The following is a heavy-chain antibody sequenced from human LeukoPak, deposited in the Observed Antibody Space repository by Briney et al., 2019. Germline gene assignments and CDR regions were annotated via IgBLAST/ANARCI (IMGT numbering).Heavy chain of an antibody. D-gene: IGHD3-10*01. Sequence: GGSPRLSCAASGFTFSSYWMHWVRQAPGKGLVWVSRINSDGSSTSYADSVKGRFTISRDNAKNTLYLQMNSLRAEDTAVYYCARVGRGLWFSYWGQGTLVTVSS. J-gene: IGHJ4*02. V-gene: IGHV3-74*01. CDR1: GFTFSSYW. CDR3: ARVGRGLWFSY. CDR2: INSDGSST.